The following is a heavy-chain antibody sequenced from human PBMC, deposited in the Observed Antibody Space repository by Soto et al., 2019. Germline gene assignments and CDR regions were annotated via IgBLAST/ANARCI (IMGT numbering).Heavy chain of an antibody. J-gene: IGHJ6*02. CDR1: GGSISSYY. Sequence: PSETLSFTCTVSGGSISSYYWSWIRQPPGKGLEWIGYIYYSGSTNYNPSLKSRVTISVDTSKNQLSLKLSSVTAADTAVYYCARDLHPSVRGGYGMDVWGQGTTVTVSS. D-gene: IGHD4-17*01. CDR3: ARDLHPSVRGGYGMDV. V-gene: IGHV4-59*01. CDR2: IYYSGST.